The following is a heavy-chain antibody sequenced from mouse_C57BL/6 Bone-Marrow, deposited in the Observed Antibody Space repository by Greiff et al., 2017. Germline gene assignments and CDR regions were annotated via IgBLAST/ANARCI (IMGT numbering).Heavy chain of an antibody. V-gene: IGHV1-82*01. J-gene: IGHJ2*01. Sequence: VQVVESGPELVKPGASVKFSCKASGYAFSSSWMNWVKQRPGKGLEWIGRINPGDGDTNYNGKFKGKATLTADKSSSTAYMQLSSLTSEDSAVYFCARKDYWGQGTTLTVSS. CDR2: INPGDGDT. CDR3: ARKDY. CDR1: GYAFSSSW.